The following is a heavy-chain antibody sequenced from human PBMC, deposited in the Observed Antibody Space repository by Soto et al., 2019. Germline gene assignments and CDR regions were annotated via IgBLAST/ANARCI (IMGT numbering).Heavy chain of an antibody. CDR3: ARGDSVGRWLQLNAFDI. CDR1: GFTFSSYS. CDR2: ISSSSSTI. J-gene: IGHJ3*02. D-gene: IGHD5-12*01. Sequence: EVQLVESGGGLVQPGGSLRLSSAASGFTFSSYSMNWVRQAPGKGLEWVSYISSSSSTIYYADSVKGRFTISRDNAKNSLYLQMNSLRAADTAVYYCARGDSVGRWLQLNAFDIWGQGKMVTVSS. V-gene: IGHV3-48*01.